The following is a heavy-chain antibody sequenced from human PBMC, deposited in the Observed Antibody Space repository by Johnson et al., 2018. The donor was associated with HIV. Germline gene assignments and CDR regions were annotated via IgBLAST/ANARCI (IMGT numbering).Heavy chain of an antibody. CDR2: TKKKANSYTT. CDR1: GFTLSDHY. V-gene: IGHV3-72*01. Sequence: VQLVESGGGLVQPGGSLRLSCAASGFTLSDHYMDWVRQAAGKGLEWVGRTKKKANSYTTEYAASVKGRFTISRDDSKNTLYLQMNSLKIEDTAVYYCTTGVWKWNSWDSYGFDILGQGTMGTVS. J-gene: IGHJ3*02. CDR3: TTGVWKWNSWDSYGFDI. D-gene: IGHD6-19*01.